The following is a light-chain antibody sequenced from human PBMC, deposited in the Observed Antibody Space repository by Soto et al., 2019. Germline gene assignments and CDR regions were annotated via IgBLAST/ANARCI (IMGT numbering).Light chain of an antibody. Sequence: EIVLTQSPGTLSLSPGDRATLSCRDSQSISNNYLAWYQQKPAQAPRPXXYGVSSRANGIPDRFSGSGSGTDFTLTISRLESEDFAVYDCQQYGGAPPHTFGQGTRLEIK. CDR2: GVS. V-gene: IGKV3-20*01. J-gene: IGKJ2*01. CDR3: QQYGGAPPHT. CDR1: QSISNNY.